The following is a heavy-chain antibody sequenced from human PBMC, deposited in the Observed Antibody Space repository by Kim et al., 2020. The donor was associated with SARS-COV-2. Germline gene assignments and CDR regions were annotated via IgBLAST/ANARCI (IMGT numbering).Heavy chain of an antibody. D-gene: IGHD5-12*01. V-gene: IGHV4-34*01. CDR3: ARVIRGYSGYDFDY. CDR1: GGSFSGYY. CDR2: INHSGST. J-gene: IGHJ4*02. Sequence: SETLSLTCAVYGGSFSGYYWSWIRQTPGKGLEWIGEINHSGSTNYNPSLKSRVTISVDTSKNQFSLKLSSVTAADTAVYYCARVIRGYSGYDFDYWGQGTLVPVSS.